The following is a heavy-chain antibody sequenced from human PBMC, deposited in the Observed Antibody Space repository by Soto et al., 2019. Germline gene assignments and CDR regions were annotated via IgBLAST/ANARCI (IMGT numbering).Heavy chain of an antibody. CDR2: IYYSGST. D-gene: IGHD3-10*01. CDR1: GGSISSSSYY. CDR3: ASLSGKWFGELSQVY. Sequence: SETLSLTCTVSGGSISSSSYYWGWIRQPPGKGLEWIGSIYYSGSTYYNPSLKSRVTISVDTSKNQFSLKLSSVTAADTAVYYCASLSGKWFGELSQVYWGRGTLVTVS. V-gene: IGHV4-39*01. J-gene: IGHJ4*02.